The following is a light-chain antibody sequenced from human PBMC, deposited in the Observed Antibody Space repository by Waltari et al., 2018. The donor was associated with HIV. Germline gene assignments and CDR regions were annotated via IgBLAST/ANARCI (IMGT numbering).Light chain of an antibody. V-gene: IGLV2-14*01. CDR2: EVS. CDR1: NTDVGGYLY. J-gene: IGLJ2*01. CDR3: SSYTSATTII. Sequence: QSALTQPASVSGSPGQSITISCTGTNTDVGGYLYVSWYQQHPGKAPKLMIYEVSHRPSGSSNRFSGSKSGNTASLTISGLQPEDEADYYCSSYTSATTIIFGGGTKVTVL.